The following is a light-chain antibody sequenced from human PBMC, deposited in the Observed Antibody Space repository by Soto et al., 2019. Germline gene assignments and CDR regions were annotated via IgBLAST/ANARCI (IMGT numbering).Light chain of an antibody. J-gene: IGKJ1*01. CDR1: QSVSSSY. CDR3: QQSGSSLWT. CDR2: GAS. V-gene: IGKV3-20*01. Sequence: EIVLSQSPGTLSLSPGERATLSCRASQSVSSSYLAWYQQKPGQAPRLLIYGASSRATGIPDRFSGSGSGTAFTLTISRLEPEDFAVYSCQQSGSSLWTFGQGTKVEIK.